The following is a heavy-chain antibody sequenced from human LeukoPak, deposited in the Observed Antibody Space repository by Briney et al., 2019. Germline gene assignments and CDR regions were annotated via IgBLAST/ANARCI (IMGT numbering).Heavy chain of an antibody. D-gene: IGHD2-15*01. CDR2: INQDGGEK. Sequence: GGSLRLSCAASGFSFNDCTMNWVRQAPGKGLEWVANINQDGGEKYYVDSVKGRFTISRDNAKNSLYLQMNSLRAEDTAVYYCARYCSGGSSFDYWGQGTLVTVSS. J-gene: IGHJ4*02. CDR1: GFSFNDCT. CDR3: ARYCSGGSSFDY. V-gene: IGHV3-7*03.